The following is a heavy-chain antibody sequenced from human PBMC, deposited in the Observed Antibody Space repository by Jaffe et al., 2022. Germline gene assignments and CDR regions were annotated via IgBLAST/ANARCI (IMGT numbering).Heavy chain of an antibody. V-gene: IGHV1-69*08. Sequence: QVQLVQSGAEVKKPGSSVKVSCKASGGTFSSYTISWVRQAPGQGLEWMGRIIPILGIANYAQKFQGRVTITADKSTSTAYMELSSLRSEDTAVYYCARERDGLYSSGTDYWGQGTLVTVSS. J-gene: IGHJ4*02. CDR3: ARERDGLYSSGTDY. CDR2: IIPILGIA. CDR1: GGTFSSYT. D-gene: IGHD6-19*01.